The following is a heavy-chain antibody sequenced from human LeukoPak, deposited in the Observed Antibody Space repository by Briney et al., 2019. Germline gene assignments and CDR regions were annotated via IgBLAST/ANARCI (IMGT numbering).Heavy chain of an antibody. CDR3: ARAPGYSNYDGKYYFDY. D-gene: IGHD4-11*01. CDR1: GGSINSYY. J-gene: IGHJ4*02. CDR2: IYYSGST. V-gene: IGHV4-59*12. Sequence: SETLSLTCTVSGGSINSYYWSWIRQPPGKGLEWIGYIYYSGSTYYNPSLKSRVTISVDTSKNQFSLKLSSVTAADTAVYYCARAPGYSNYDGKYYFDYWGQGTLVTVSS.